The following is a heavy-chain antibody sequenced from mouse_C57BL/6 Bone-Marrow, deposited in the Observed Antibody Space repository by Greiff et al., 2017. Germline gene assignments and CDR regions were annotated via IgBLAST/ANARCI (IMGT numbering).Heavy chain of an antibody. D-gene: IGHD1-1*01. Sequence: DVMLVESGGDLVKPGGSLKLSCAASGFTFSSYGMSWVRQTPDKRLEWVATISSGGSYTYYPDSVKGRFTISRDNAKNTLYLQMSSLKSEDTAMYYCARYYYDYLDYGGQGTTLTGTS. CDR2: ISSGGSYT. V-gene: IGHV5-6*02. CDR1: GFTFSSYG. CDR3: ARYYYDYLDY. J-gene: IGHJ2*01.